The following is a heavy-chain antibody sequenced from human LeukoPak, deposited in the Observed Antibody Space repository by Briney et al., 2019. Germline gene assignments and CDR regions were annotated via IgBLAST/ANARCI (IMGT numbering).Heavy chain of an antibody. CDR3: ARSYYYDRSGYPGDDY. J-gene: IGHJ4*02. D-gene: IGHD3-22*01. CDR2: INTDGTRT. V-gene: IGHV3-74*01. Sequence: GGSLRLSCAAYGFMFSSYWMHWVRQAPGKGLVWVSRINTDGTRTTYADSVRGRFTVSRDNGKYTLYLQMNSLRAEDTAVYYCARSYYYDRSGYPGDDYWGPGTLVTVSS. CDR1: GFMFSSYW.